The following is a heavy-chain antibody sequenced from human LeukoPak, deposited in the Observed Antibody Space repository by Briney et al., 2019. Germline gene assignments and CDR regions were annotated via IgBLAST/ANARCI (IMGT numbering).Heavy chain of an antibody. V-gene: IGHV3-23*01. Sequence: GGSLRLSCAASGFTFRTYSMTWVRQAPGKGLEWVSAISGSGGSTYYADSVKGRFTISRDNSKNTLYLQMNSLRAEDTAVYYCAKDGVTVGFDFLDYWGQGTLVTVSS. J-gene: IGHJ4*02. CDR3: AKDGVTVGFDFLDY. CDR1: GFTFRTYS. CDR2: ISGSGGST. D-gene: IGHD3-9*01.